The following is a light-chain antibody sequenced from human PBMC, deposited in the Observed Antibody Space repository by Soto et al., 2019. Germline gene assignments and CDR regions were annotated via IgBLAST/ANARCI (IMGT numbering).Light chain of an antibody. V-gene: IGLV2-14*01. J-gene: IGLJ1*01. Sequence: QDAQPQARSVSWSPGHAIAISCTGTSGDIGGYNYVSWYQQHPGKAPKVMIYEVSNRPSGVSNRFSGSKSGNTASLTISGLQAEEEADYYCSSYRSIGYLVFGTGTKVTVL. CDR1: SGDIGGYNY. CDR2: EVS. CDR3: SSYRSIGYLV.